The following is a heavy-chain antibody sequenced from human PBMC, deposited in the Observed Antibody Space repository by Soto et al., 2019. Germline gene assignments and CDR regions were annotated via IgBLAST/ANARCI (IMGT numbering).Heavy chain of an antibody. CDR2: IYPGDSDT. J-gene: IGHJ5*02. V-gene: IGHV5-51*01. CDR1: GYSFTSYC. Sequence: GESLKISWEGSGYSFTSYCLGWVRQMPGKGLEWMGIIYPGDSDTRDSPSFQGQVTISADKSISPAYLQWSSLKASDTAMYYCASREYYCSGADSWFDPWGQGTLVTVPS. D-gene: IGHD3-10*01. CDR3: ASREYYCSGADSWFDP.